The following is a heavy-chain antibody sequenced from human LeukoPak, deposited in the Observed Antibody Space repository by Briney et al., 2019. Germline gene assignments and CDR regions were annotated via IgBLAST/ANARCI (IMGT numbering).Heavy chain of an antibody. CDR2: INPNSGGT. J-gene: IGHJ5*02. CDR1: GYTFTGYY. V-gene: IGHV1-2*02. Sequence: ASVKVSCKASGYTFTGYYVHWVRQAPGQGLEWMGWINPNSGGTNYAQKFQGRVTMTRDTSISTAYMELSRLRSDDTAVYYCARGVAERQLWFGDSNWFDPWGQGTLVTVSS. CDR3: ARGVAERQLWFGDSNWFDP. D-gene: IGHD3-10*01.